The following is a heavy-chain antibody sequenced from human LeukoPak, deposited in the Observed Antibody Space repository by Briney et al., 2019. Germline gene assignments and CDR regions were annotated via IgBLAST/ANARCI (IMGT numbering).Heavy chain of an antibody. D-gene: IGHD3-22*01. CDR2: VYSSGST. CDR3: ARAVAEYYYDSSGYIWFDP. V-gene: IGHV4-4*07. Sequence: PSETLSLTCTVSGGSISSYYLSWVRQPAGKGLEWIGRVYSSGSTNYNPSLESRVTMSVDTSKNQFSVNLSSVTAADTAVYYCARAVAEYYYDSSGYIWFDPWGQGTLVTVSS. J-gene: IGHJ5*02. CDR1: GGSISSYY.